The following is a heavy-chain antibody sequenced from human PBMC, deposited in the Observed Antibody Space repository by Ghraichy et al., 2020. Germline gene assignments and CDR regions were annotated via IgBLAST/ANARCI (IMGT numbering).Heavy chain of an antibody. J-gene: IGHJ6*02. V-gene: IGHV6-1*01. CDR1: GDSVSSNSAA. Sequence: SETLSLTCAISGDSVSSNSAAWNWIRQSPSRGLEWLGRTYYRSKWYNDYAVSVKSRITINPDTSKNQFSLQLNSVTPEDTAVYYCARGRRPLIYSSGSVGMDIWGQGTTVTVSS. CDR2: TYYRSKWYN. D-gene: IGHD6-19*01. CDR3: ARGRRPLIYSSGSVGMDI.